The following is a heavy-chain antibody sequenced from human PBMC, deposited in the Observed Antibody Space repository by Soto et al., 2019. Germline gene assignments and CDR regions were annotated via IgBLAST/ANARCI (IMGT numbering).Heavy chain of an antibody. J-gene: IGHJ4*02. CDR2: ISGSGGST. CDR1: GFTFSSYA. D-gene: IGHD5-18*01. CDR3: AKGLGSSYGYPCDY. Sequence: GGSLRLPCAALGFTFSSYAMSWVRQAPGKGLEWVSAISGSGGSTYYADSGKGRFTITRDNSKNTLYLQMNNRRVEDTAVYYCAKGLGSSYGYPCDYWGQGTLVTVSS. V-gene: IGHV3-23*01.